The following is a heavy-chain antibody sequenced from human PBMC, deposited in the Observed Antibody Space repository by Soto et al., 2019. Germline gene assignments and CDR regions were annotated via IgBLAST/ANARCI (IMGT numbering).Heavy chain of an antibody. Sequence: SETLSLTXAVSGGSISSSNWWSWVRQPPGKGLEWIGEIYHSGSTNYNPSLKSRVTISVDKSKNQFSLKLSSVTAADTAVYYCARRGYNDSSGYAFDIWGQGTMVTVS. J-gene: IGHJ3*02. CDR3: ARRGYNDSSGYAFDI. V-gene: IGHV4-4*02. CDR1: GGSISSSNW. CDR2: IYHSGST. D-gene: IGHD3-22*01.